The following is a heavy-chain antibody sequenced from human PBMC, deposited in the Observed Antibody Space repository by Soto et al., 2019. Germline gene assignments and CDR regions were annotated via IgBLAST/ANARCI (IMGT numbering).Heavy chain of an antibody. Sequence: GGSLRLSCAASGLTFSSYSMNWVRQAPGKGLEWVSSISSSSSYIYYADSVKGRFTISRDNAKNSLYLQMNSLRAEDTAVYYCARDGATVTTYYYYGMDVWGQGTTVTVSS. CDR1: GLTFSSYS. V-gene: IGHV3-21*01. CDR2: ISSSSSYI. D-gene: IGHD4-4*01. CDR3: ARDGATVTTYYYYGMDV. J-gene: IGHJ6*02.